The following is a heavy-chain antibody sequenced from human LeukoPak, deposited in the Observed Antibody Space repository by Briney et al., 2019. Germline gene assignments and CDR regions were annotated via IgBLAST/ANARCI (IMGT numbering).Heavy chain of an antibody. CDR1: GGSISSYY. D-gene: IGHD1-26*01. V-gene: IGHV4-59*01. CDR3: ARRSGSYFSGFYYYGMGV. CDR2: IYYSGST. J-gene: IGHJ6*02. Sequence: SETLSLTCTVSGGSISSYYWSWIRQPPGKGLEWIGYIYYSGSTNYNPSLKSRVTISVDTSKNQFSLKLSSVTAADTAVYYCARRSGSYFSGFYYYGMGVWGQGTTVTVSS.